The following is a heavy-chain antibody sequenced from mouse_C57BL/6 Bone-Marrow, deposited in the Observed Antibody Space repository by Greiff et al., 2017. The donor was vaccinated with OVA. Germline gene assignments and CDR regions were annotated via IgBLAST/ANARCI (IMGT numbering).Heavy chain of an antibody. CDR2: IRSKSNNYAT. CDR3: VSDLYYYAMDY. J-gene: IGHJ4*01. CDR1: GFSFNTYA. Sequence: EVHLVESGGGLVQPKGSLKLSCAASGFSFNTYAMNWVRQAPGKGLEWVARIRSKSNNYATYYADSVKDRFTISRDDSESMLYLQMNNLKTEDTAMYYCVSDLYYYAMDYWGQGTSVTVSS. V-gene: IGHV10-1*01. D-gene: IGHD5-1*01.